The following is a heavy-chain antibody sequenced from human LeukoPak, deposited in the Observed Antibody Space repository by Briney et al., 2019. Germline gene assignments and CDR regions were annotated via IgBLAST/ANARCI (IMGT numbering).Heavy chain of an antibody. J-gene: IGHJ3*02. V-gene: IGHV3-64*01. CDR2: IGSNGGNT. D-gene: IGHD3-10*01. Sequence: GRSLRLSCAASGFTFSPYIMHWVRQAPGKGLEYVSGIGSNGGNTYYANSVKGRFTISRDNSKNTLYLQMGSLRAEDTALYYCAREESYSAFDIWGQGTMVTVSS. CDR3: AREESYSAFDI. CDR1: GFTFSPYI.